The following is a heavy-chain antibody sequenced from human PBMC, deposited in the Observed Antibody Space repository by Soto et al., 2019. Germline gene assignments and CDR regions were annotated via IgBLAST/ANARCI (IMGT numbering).Heavy chain of an antibody. J-gene: IGHJ1*01. CDR3: AKNDDYGDYGYFQH. CDR1: GFIFHLYA. V-gene: IGHV3-23*05. Sequence: GGSLRLSCAGSGFIFHLYAMSWVRQAPGKGLEWVSTLSFSSSNKYYADSVKGRFTISRDNSKNTLYLQMNSLRAEDTAVYYCAKNDDYGDYGYFQHWGQGTLVTVSS. D-gene: IGHD4-17*01. CDR2: LSFSSSNK.